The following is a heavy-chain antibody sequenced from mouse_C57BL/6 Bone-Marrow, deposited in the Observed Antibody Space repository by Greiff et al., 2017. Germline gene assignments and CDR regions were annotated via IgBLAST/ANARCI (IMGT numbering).Heavy chain of an antibody. CDR1: GYTFTSYW. D-gene: IGHD3-2*02. V-gene: IGHV1-50*01. CDR2: IDPSDSYT. J-gene: IGHJ3*01. CDR3: ARQLRLRGFAY. Sequence: QVQLQQPGAELVKPGASVKLSCKASGYTFTSYWMQWVKQRPGQGLEWIGEIDPSDSYTNYNQKFKGKATLTVDTSSSTAYMQLNSLTSEDSAVYYCARQLRLRGFAYWGQGTLVTVSA.